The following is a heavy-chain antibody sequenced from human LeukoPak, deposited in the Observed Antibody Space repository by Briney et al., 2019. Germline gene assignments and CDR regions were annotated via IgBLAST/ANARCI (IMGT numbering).Heavy chain of an antibody. CDR3: ARGVLRDSSGYYPNWFDP. CDR2: INPNSGGT. Sequence: GASVKVSCKASGYTFTGYYMHWVRQAPGQGLEWMGWINPNSGGTNYAQKFQGWVTMTRDTSISTAYMELSRLRSDDTAVYYCARGVLRDSSGYYPNWFDPWGQGTLVTVSS. CDR1: GYTFTGYY. J-gene: IGHJ5*02. V-gene: IGHV1-2*04. D-gene: IGHD3-22*01.